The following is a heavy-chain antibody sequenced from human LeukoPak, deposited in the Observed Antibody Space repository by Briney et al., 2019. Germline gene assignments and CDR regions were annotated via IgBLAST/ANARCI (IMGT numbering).Heavy chain of an antibody. J-gene: IGHJ4*02. Sequence: QPGGSLRLSCAASGFTFSSYAMSWVRQAPGKGLEWVSAISGSGGSTYYADSVKGRFTISRYYSRNMLYLQMDSLRAEDTAFYYCAKDYSLYCSSASCYTPFDYWGQGALVTVSS. CDR3: AKDYSLYCSSASCYTPFDY. V-gene: IGHV3-23*01. CDR2: ISGSGGST. D-gene: IGHD2-2*02. CDR1: GFTFSSYA.